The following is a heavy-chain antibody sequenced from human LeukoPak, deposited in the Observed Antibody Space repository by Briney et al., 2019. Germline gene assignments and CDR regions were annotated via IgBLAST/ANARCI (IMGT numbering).Heavy chain of an antibody. CDR2: INHSGST. V-gene: IGHV4-34*01. CDR3: ARGTTVTAFDY. CDR1: GGSFSGYY. D-gene: IGHD4-11*01. Sequence: SETLSLTCAVYGGSFSGYYWSWIRQPPGKGLEWIGEINHSGSTNYNPSLKSRVTISVDTSKIQFSLKLSSVTAADTAVYYCARGTTVTAFDYWGQGTLVTVSS. J-gene: IGHJ4*02.